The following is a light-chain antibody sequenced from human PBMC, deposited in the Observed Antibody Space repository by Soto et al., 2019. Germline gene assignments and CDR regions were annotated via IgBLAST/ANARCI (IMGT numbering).Light chain of an antibody. CDR3: QQSFSTPVP. V-gene: IGKV1-39*01. CDR2: SAS. Sequence: DIQLTQSPSSLSASVGDRVTLACRASHDIGTHLNWYQHRPGKAPQLLIYSASALYTGVPSRFTASGSGTDFALTISSLHVEDVATYYCQQSFSTPVPFGQGTKLEI. CDR1: HDIGTH. J-gene: IGKJ2*01.